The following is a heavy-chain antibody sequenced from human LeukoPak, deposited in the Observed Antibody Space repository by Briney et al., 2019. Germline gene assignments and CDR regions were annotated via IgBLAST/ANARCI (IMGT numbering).Heavy chain of an antibody. Sequence: PSETLSLTCNVSGGSINSSIYYWGWIRQPPGKGLEWIGSIYYSGSTYYNPSLKSRVTISVDTSKNQFSLKVSSVTAADTAVYYCASGYTSTWYLVLAYWGQGTLVTVSS. D-gene: IGHD6-13*01. J-gene: IGHJ1*01. CDR1: GGSINSSIYY. CDR2: IYYSGST. CDR3: ASGYTSTWYLVLAY. V-gene: IGHV4-39*07.